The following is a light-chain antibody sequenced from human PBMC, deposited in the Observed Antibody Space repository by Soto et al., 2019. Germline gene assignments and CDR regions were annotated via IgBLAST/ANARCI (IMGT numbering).Light chain of an antibody. Sequence: DIVMTQSPLSLPVTPEEPPSISCSSSQSLLNTNGYTYLNWYLQNPGQSPQLLIYLGSNRASGVPDRFSGSGSGTDFTLKISRVEAEDVGVYYCMQALQTPITFGQGTRLEIK. V-gene: IGKV2-28*01. CDR2: LGS. CDR1: QSLLNTNGYTY. CDR3: MQALQTPIT. J-gene: IGKJ5*01.